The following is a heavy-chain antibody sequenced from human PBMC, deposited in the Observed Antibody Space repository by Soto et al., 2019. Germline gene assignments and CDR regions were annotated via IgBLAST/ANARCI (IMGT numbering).Heavy chain of an antibody. CDR2: MNPNSGNT. CDR3: ARDRPIFRIAARTNWFDP. V-gene: IGHV1-8*01. J-gene: IGHJ5*02. CDR1: GYTFTSYD. Sequence: ASVKVSCKASGYTFTSYDINWVRQATGQGLEWMGWMNPNSGNTGYAQKFQGRVTMTRNTSISTAYMELSSLRSEDTAVYYCARDRPIFRIAARTNWFDPWGQGTPVTVSS. D-gene: IGHD6-6*01.